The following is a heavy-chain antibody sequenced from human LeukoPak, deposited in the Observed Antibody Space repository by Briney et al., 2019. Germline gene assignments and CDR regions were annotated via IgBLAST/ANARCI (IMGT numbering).Heavy chain of an antibody. CDR1: GFTFSRYS. D-gene: IGHD3-16*01. V-gene: IGHV3-21*06. CDR3: ARGGDHPTFLFQYMDV. J-gene: IGHJ6*03. Sequence: GGSLRLSCAASGFTFSRYSMNWLRQAPGKGLEWVSSISTSSSYIYYADSVKGRFTISRDNAKNSLFLQMNSLRAEDTAVYYCARGGDHPTFLFQYMDVWGKGTTVTVSS. CDR2: ISTSSSYI.